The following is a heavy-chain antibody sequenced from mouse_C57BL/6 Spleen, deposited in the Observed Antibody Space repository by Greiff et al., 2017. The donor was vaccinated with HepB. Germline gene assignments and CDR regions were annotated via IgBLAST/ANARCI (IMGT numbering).Heavy chain of an antibody. Sequence: EVQLVESGGGLVKPGGSLKLSCAASGFTFSDYGMHWVRQAPEKGLEWVTYISSDSSGIYYADTVKGRFTISRDNAKNTLFLQMTSLRSEDTAMYYCARLNYGSSLFDYWGQGTTLTVSS. CDR3: ARLNYGSSLFDY. CDR1: GFTFSDYG. V-gene: IGHV5-17*01. J-gene: IGHJ2*01. D-gene: IGHD1-1*01. CDR2: ISSDSSGI.